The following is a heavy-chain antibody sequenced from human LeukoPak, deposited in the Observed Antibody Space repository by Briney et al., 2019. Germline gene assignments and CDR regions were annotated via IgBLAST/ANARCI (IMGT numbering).Heavy chain of an antibody. CDR1: GFTFSSYW. J-gene: IGHJ3*02. CDR3: ARGSARRVFDI. Sequence: GGSLRLSCAASGFTFSSYWMSWVRQAPGKGLEWMANIKEDGSEKNYVDSVKGRFTISRDNAKKSLFLQMNSLRAEDTAVYYCARGSARRVFDIWGQGTMVTVSS. CDR2: IKEDGSEK. V-gene: IGHV3-7*01.